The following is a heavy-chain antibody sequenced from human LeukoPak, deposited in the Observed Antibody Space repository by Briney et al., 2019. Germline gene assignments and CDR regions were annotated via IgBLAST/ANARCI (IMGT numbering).Heavy chain of an antibody. CDR1: GGSISSSYYY. J-gene: IGHJ4*02. D-gene: IGHD6-13*01. Sequence: SETLSLTCTVSGGSISSSYYYWGWIRQPPGKGLEWIGSIYYSGSTYYNPSLKSRVTISVDTSKNQFSLKLSSVTAADTAVYYCASSPAAGQFDYWGQGTLVTVSS. CDR2: IYYSGST. CDR3: ASSPAAGQFDY. V-gene: IGHV4-39*07.